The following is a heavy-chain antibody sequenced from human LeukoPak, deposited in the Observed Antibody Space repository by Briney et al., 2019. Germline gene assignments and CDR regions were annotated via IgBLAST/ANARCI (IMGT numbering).Heavy chain of an antibody. D-gene: IGHD2/OR15-2a*01. V-gene: IGHV3-23*01. J-gene: IGHJ4*02. CDR3: AKGPLLWD. CDR1: GFTFRNTW. CDR2: ISGSGGST. Sequence: GGSLRVSCAASGFTFRNTWMNWVRQAPGKGLEWVSAISGSGGSTYYADSVKGRFTISRDNSKNTLYLQMNSLRAEDTAVYYCAKGPLLWDWGQGTLVTVSS.